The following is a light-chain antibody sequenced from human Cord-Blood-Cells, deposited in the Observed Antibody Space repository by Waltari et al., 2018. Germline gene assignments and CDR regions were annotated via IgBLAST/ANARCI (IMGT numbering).Light chain of an antibody. CDR1: QGISSY. J-gene: IGKJ3*01. CDR2: AAS. V-gene: IGKV1-9*01. Sequence: DIELTQSPSFLSASVGDRVTITCRASQGISSYLAWYQQKPGKAPKLLIYAASTLQSGVPSRFSGSGSGTEFTLTSSSLQPEDFATYYCQQLNSYPPGGTFGPGTKVDIK. CDR3: QQLNSYPPGGT.